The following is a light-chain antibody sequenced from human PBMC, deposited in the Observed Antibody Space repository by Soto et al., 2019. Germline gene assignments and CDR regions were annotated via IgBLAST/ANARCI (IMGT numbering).Light chain of an antibody. V-gene: IGLV1-40*01. CDR1: SNDIGNYND. CDR3: QSYDSSLSGPCV. J-gene: IGLJ1*01. CDR2: VNS. Sequence: QSVLTQPASVSGSPGQSITISCTGTSNDIGNYNDVSWYQHHPGKAPKLIIYVNSKRPSGVPNRFSGSKSGASASLAITGLQAEDEADYYCQSYDSSLSGPCVFGTGTKVTXL.